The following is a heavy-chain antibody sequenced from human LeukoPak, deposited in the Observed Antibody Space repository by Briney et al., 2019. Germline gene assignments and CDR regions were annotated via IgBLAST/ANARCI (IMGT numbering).Heavy chain of an antibody. D-gene: IGHD6-19*01. CDR2: INPSGGST. Sequence: GASVKVSCKASGYTFNSFGIIWVRQAPGQGLEGMGIINPSGGSTSYAQKFQGRVTVTRDTSTSTVYMELSSLRSEDTAMYYCARVRFSSGWYIAFDMWGQGTMVTVSS. J-gene: IGHJ3*02. V-gene: IGHV1-46*02. CDR3: ARVRFSSGWYIAFDM. CDR1: GYTFNSFG.